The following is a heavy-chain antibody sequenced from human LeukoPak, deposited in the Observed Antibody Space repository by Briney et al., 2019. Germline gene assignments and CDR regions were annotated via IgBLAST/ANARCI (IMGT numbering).Heavy chain of an antibody. CDR2: IRQDGSVK. CDR1: GFTFSSSA. D-gene: IGHD5-24*01. V-gene: IGHV3-7*01. J-gene: IGHJ5*02. CDR3: AREILLTQLDP. Sequence: GGSLRLSCAASGFTFSSSAMSWVRQAPGKGLEWVANIRQDGSVKYYLDSLKGRFTISRENVKNSLYLQMNSLRAEDTAVYYCAREILLTQLDPWGQGTLVTVSS.